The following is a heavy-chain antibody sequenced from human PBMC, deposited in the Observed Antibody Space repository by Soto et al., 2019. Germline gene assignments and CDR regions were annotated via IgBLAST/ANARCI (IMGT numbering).Heavy chain of an antibody. J-gene: IGHJ5*02. CDR1: GGSISSTSFH. Sequence: SETLSLTCTVSGGSISSTSFHWGWIRQPPGEGLEWIAIIYYTGTTYYNPSLKSRVAISVDTSRNQFSLKLTSVTAADTALYYCARHKNSEDWLDPWGQGTLVTVSS. CDR2: IYYTGTT. CDR3: ARHKNSEDWLDP. D-gene: IGHD1-26*01. V-gene: IGHV4-39*01.